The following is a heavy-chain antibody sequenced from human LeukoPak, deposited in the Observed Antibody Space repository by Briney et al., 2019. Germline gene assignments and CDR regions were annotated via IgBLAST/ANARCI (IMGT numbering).Heavy chain of an antibody. CDR3: ARATDSGDY. CDR2: IYYSGST. J-gene: IGHJ4*02. V-gene: IGHV4-39*01. Sequence: SETLSPTCTVSGGSISSSSYYWGWIRQPPGEGLEWIGSIYYSGSTYYNPSLKSRVTISVDTSKNQFSLKLSSVTAADTAVYYCARATDSGDYWGQGTLVTVSS. D-gene: IGHD1-26*01. CDR1: GGSISSSSYY.